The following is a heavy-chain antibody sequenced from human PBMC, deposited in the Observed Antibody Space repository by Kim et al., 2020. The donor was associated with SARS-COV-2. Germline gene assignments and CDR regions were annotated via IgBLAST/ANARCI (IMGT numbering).Heavy chain of an antibody. J-gene: IGHJ4*02. D-gene: IGHD3-22*01. CDR3: ARDDYYDSSGPLLDY. V-gene: IGHV1-69*04. Sequence: QKFQGRVTSTADKATSTAYMELSSLRSEDTAVYYCARDDYYDSSGPLLDYWGQGTLVTVSS.